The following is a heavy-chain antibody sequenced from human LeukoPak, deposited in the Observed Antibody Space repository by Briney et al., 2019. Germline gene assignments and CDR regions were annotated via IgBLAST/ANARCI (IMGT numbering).Heavy chain of an antibody. CDR2: IRYDGSNK. Sequence: GGSLRLSCAASGFIFSNYAMHWVRQAPGKGLEWVTFIRYDGSNKYYAESVKGRFTISRDNSKNTLYLQMNSLRAEDTAVYYCAKAIHSSSSGVVNYWGQGTLVTVSS. D-gene: IGHD6-6*01. J-gene: IGHJ4*02. V-gene: IGHV3-30*02. CDR3: AKAIHSSSSGVVNY. CDR1: GFIFSNYA.